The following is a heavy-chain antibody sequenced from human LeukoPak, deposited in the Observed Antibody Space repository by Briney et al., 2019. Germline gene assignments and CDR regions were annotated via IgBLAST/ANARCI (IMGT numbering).Heavy chain of an antibody. V-gene: IGHV3-21*01. J-gene: IGHJ4*02. CDR3: ARVTGYSYGSVDY. CDR2: ISSSSSSYI. Sequence: GGSLRLSCAASGFTFSSYSMNWVRQAPGKGLEWVSSISSSSSSYIYYADSVKGRFTISRDNAKNSLYLQMNSLRAEDTAVYYCARVTGYSYGSVDYWGQGTLVTVSS. D-gene: IGHD5-18*01. CDR1: GFTFSSYS.